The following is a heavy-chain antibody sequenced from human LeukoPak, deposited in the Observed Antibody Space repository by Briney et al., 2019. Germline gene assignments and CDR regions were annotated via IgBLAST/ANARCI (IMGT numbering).Heavy chain of an antibody. CDR3: ARRGNWNFIP. CDR1: GGSFSGYY. CDR2: INHSGST. J-gene: IGHJ5*02. D-gene: IGHD1-7*01. Sequence: SETLSLTCAVYGGSFSGYYWSWIRQPPGKGLEWIGEINHSGSTNYNPSLKSRVTISVDTSKNQFSLKLSSVTAADTAVYYCARRGNWNFIPWGQGTLVTVSS. V-gene: IGHV4-34*01.